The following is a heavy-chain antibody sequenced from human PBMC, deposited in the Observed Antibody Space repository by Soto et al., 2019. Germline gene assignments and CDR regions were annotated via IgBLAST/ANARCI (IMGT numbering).Heavy chain of an antibody. V-gene: IGHV4-59*12. CDR1: GGSISSYY. CDR2: IYYSGST. Sequence: PSETLSLTCTVSGGSISSYYWSWIRQPPGKGLEWIGYIYYSGSTNYNPSLKSRVTISVDKSKNQFSLKLSSVTAADTAVYYCARFMTMVTNLAFDIWGQGTMVTVSS. D-gene: IGHD4-17*01. J-gene: IGHJ3*02. CDR3: ARFMTMVTNLAFDI.